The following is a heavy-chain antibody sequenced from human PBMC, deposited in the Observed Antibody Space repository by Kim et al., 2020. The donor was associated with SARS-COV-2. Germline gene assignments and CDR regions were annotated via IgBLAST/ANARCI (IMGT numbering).Heavy chain of an antibody. D-gene: IGHD2-21*02. CDR2: TYPGDSDT. J-gene: IGHJ4*02. V-gene: IGHV5-51*01. Sequence: GESLKISCEASGYSFTSYWIAWVCQMPGKGLEWMGSTYPGDSDTTYSPSFQGQVTISADTSINTAYLQWSSLKASDTAMYYCARYKITAHYYFDTLGQGSLVTVSS. CDR3: ARYKITAHYYFDT. CDR1: GYSFTSYW.